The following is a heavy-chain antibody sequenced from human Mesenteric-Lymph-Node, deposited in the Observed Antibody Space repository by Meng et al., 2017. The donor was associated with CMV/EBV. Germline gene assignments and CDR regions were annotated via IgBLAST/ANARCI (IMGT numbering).Heavy chain of an antibody. J-gene: IGHJ6*02. CDR1: GFTFSSYA. D-gene: IGHD3-3*01. CDR3: AREETYYDFWSGVYYYYGMDV. Sequence: GESLKISCAASGFTFSSYAMSWVRQAPGKGLEWVSHISGSGGANTNYADSVRGRFTISRDSSENTLYLQMNSLRAEDTAVYYCAREETYYDFWSGVYYYYGMDVWGQGTTVTVSS. CDR2: ISGSGGANT. V-gene: IGHV3-23*01.